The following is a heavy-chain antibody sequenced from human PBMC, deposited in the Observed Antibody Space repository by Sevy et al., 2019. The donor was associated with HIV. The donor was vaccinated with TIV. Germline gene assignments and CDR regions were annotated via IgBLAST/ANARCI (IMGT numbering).Heavy chain of an antibody. CDR2: IKSKTDGGTT. CDR3: TTGYCSSTSCHGGYGMDV. D-gene: IGHD2-2*01. J-gene: IGHJ6*02. CDR1: GFTFSNAW. V-gene: IGHV3-15*01. Sequence: GGSLRLSCAASGFTFSNAWMSWVRQAPGKGLEWVGRIKSKTDGGTTDYAAPVKGRFTISRDDSKNTLYLQMKSLKTEDTAVYYCTTGYCSSTSCHGGYGMDVWGQGTTVTVSS.